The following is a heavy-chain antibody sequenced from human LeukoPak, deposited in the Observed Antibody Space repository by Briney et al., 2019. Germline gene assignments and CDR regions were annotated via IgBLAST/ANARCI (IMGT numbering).Heavy chain of an antibody. CDR3: ASAKVRGFIMSGAFDI. J-gene: IGHJ3*02. Sequence: SETLSPTCTVSGGSITSSGNYWGWIRQPPGKGLEWIGSIYYSGSTYYNPSLKSRVTISVDKSKNQFSLKLSSVTAADTAVYYCASAKVRGFIMSGAFDIWGEEPMVTVSS. CDR2: IYYSGST. V-gene: IGHV4-39*07. D-gene: IGHD3-10*01. CDR1: GGSITSSGNY.